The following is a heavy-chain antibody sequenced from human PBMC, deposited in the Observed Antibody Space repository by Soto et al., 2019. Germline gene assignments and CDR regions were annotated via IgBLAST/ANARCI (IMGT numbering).Heavy chain of an antibody. V-gene: IGHV3-48*03. CDR3: ARETHFIDY. CDR2: ISSTGTSM. J-gene: IGHJ4*02. Sequence: VQLVESGGDLVQPGGSLRLSCAASGFTFSSYEMNWVRQAPGKGLEWVSYISSTGTSMDYADSVKGRFTISRDNAKNSRFLQLNSLRDKDTAVYYCARETHFIDYWGQGTLVSVSA. CDR1: GFTFSSYE.